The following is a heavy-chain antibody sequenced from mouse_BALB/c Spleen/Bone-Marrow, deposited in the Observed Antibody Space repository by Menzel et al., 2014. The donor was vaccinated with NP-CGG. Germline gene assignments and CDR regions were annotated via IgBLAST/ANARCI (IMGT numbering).Heavy chain of an antibody. Sequence: EVQPQQSGAELVKPGASVKLSCTASGFNIKDTYMHWVKQRPEQGLEWIGRIYPANGDTKYDSKFQGKATITADTSSNTAYLQLSRLTSEDTAVYYCARYGNGLMDYWGQGTSVTVSS. D-gene: IGHD2-1*01. J-gene: IGHJ4*01. CDR1: GFNIKDTY. CDR3: ARYGNGLMDY. V-gene: IGHV14-3*02. CDR2: IYPANGDT.